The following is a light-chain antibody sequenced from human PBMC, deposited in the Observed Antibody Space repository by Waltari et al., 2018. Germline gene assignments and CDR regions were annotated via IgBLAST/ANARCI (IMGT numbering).Light chain of an antibody. J-gene: IGKJ1*01. CDR3: QMYVRLPVT. V-gene: IGKV3-20*01. CDR2: GAS. Sequence: EIVLTQPPGTLSLSQAEGATLSCRASQSVGRSLVWYQQKPGQAPRLLIYGASSRATGIPDRFTGSGSGTDFSLTISRLEPEDFAVYYCQMYVRLPVTFGQGTKVEI. CDR1: QSVGRS.